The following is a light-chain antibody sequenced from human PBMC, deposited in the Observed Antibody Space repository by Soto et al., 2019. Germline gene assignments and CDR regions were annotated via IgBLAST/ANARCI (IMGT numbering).Light chain of an antibody. J-gene: IGKJ1*01. Sequence: ESVLTQSPGTLSLSPGERATLSCRASQSVSSNHLAWYQQKRGQPPRLLIYGASSRATGTPGRFSGSGSGTDFTLTITRLEPEDFAVYYCQQYGSSPQTFGQGTKVHIK. CDR1: QSVSSNH. V-gene: IGKV3-20*01. CDR2: GAS. CDR3: QQYGSSPQT.